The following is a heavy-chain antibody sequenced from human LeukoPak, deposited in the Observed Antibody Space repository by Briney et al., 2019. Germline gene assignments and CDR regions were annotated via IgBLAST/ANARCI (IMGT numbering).Heavy chain of an antibody. V-gene: IGHV1-18*01. Sequence: ASVKVSCKASGYTFTSYGISWVRQAPGQGLEWMGRISAYNGNTNYAQKLQGRVTMTTDTSTSTAYMELRSLRSDDTAVYYCASAPRPNDAFDIWGQGTMVTVSS. CDR3: ASAPRPNDAFDI. CDR2: ISAYNGNT. CDR1: GYTFTSYG. J-gene: IGHJ3*02.